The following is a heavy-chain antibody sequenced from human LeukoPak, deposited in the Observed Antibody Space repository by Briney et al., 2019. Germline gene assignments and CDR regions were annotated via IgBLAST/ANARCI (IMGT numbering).Heavy chain of an antibody. CDR3: ARHHVYSVFGY. J-gene: IGHJ4*02. CDR2: IYYSGST. CDR1: GGSITSSSY. Sequence: SETLSLTCIVSGGSITSSSYWGWIRQPPGKGLEWIGSIYYSGSTYYNPSLKSRVTISVDTSKNQFSLKLSSVTAADTAVYYCARHHVYSVFGYWGQGTLVTVSS. V-gene: IGHV4-39*01. D-gene: IGHD5/OR15-5a*01.